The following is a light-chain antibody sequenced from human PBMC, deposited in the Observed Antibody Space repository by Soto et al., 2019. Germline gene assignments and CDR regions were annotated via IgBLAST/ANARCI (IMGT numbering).Light chain of an antibody. J-gene: IGLJ1*01. CDR1: SSDVGGYNY. V-gene: IGLV2-14*01. CDR2: DVS. Sequence: QSALTQPASVSGSPGQSITISCTGTSSDVGGYNYVSWYQQYPSKAPKLMIYDVSNRPSGVSNRFSGSKSGNTASLTISGLQAEDEADYYCNSYSSCSTRYVFGTGTKVTVL. CDR3: NSYSSCSTRYV.